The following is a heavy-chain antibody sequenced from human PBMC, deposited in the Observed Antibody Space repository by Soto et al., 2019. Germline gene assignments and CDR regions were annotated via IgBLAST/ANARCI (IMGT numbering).Heavy chain of an antibody. Sequence: PGESLKISCKGSGYSFTSYWIGWVRQMPGKGLEWMGIIYPGDSDTRYSPSFQGQVTISADKSISTAYLQWSSLKASDTAMYYCARQWLLRTGDYYGMDVWGQGTTVTVSS. CDR2: IYPGDSDT. CDR3: ARQWLLRTGDYYGMDV. V-gene: IGHV5-51*01. CDR1: GYSFTSYW. D-gene: IGHD1-26*01. J-gene: IGHJ6*02.